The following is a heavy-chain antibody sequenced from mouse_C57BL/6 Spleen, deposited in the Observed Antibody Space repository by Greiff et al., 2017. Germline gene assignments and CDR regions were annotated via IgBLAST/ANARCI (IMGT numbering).Heavy chain of an antibody. J-gene: IGHJ4*01. D-gene: IGHD1-1*01. CDR2: IYPGNGDT. Sequence: VQLQQPGPELVKPGASVKLSCKASGYAFTSSWMNWVKQRPGKGLEWIGRIYPGNGDTNYNEKFKGKATLTADKSSSTAYMQLSSLTSEDSAVYFYARGSYGSFYALDYWGQGTSVTVSS. CDR3: ARGSYGSFYALDY. V-gene: IGHV1-82*01. CDR1: GYAFTSSW.